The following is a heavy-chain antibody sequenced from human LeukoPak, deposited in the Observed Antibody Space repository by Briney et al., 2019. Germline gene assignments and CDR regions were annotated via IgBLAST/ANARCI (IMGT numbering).Heavy chain of an antibody. D-gene: IGHD5-24*01. J-gene: IGHJ6*03. CDR3: TRMEMATIGYYYMDV. CDR1: GFTFSGSA. V-gene: IGHV3-73*01. CDR2: IRSKANSSAP. Sequence: PGGSLRLSCAASGFTFSGSAMHWVRQASGKGLEWVGRIRSKANSSAPAYTASVQGRFTISRDDSKNTAYLQMNSLKTEDTAVYYCTRMEMATIGYYYMDVWGKGTTVTVSS.